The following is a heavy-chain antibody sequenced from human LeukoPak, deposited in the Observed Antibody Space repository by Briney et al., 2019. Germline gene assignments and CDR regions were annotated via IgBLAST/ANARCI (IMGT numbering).Heavy chain of an antibody. Sequence: PSETLSLTCTVSGGSICSYYWSWIRQPPGKTLEWIGYFTYSGSTNYNPSLKSRVTISVDTSKNQFSLKLSSLTAADTAVYYCARHGSSYSFDYWGQGTPVTVSS. CDR1: GGSICSYY. D-gene: IGHD6-13*01. V-gene: IGHV4-59*08. CDR2: FTYSGST. CDR3: ARHGSSYSFDY. J-gene: IGHJ4*02.